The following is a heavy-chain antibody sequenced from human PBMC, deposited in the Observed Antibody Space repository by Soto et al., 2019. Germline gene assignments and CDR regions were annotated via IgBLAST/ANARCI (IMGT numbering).Heavy chain of an antibody. J-gene: IGHJ5*02. CDR2: INNRGTI. D-gene: IGHD4-4*01. CDR3: SASLNYLDGRRFDP. CDR1: GGSISSGDYY. V-gene: IGHV4-30-4*08. Sequence: SETLSLTCTVSGGSISSGDYYWSWIRQPQGKGLEWIGFINNRGTINYNPSLKSRVTISVDTTKKEFSLNLRSVTAADPALFYFSASLNYLDGRRFDPWGQGTPVTVSS.